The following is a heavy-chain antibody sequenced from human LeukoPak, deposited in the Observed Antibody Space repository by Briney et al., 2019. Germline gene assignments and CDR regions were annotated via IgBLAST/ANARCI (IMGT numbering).Heavy chain of an antibody. D-gene: IGHD7-27*01. CDR3: ARGGNWGYFDY. J-gene: IGHJ4*02. V-gene: IGHV3-48*01. CDR1: GFSLGDFN. Sequence: PGGSLRLSCVAYGFSLGDFNMIWVRQAPGKGLEWLSYIGPSSSISYLSTYYAQSAKGRFTISRDIASNSLFLQMSSLRVEDTAIYHCARGGNWGYFDYWGQGTLVTVSS. CDR2: IGPSSSISYLST.